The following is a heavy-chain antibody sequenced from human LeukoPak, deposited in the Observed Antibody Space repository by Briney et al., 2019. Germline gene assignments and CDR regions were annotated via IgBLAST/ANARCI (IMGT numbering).Heavy chain of an antibody. J-gene: IGHJ5*02. CDR3: ARDRPYYGDDWFDP. V-gene: IGHV3-20*04. CDR1: GFTFDDYG. D-gene: IGHD4-17*01. CDR2: INWNGGST. Sequence: GGSLRLSCAASGFTFDDYGMSWVRQAPGKGLEWVSGINWNGGSTGYADSVKGRFTISRDNAKNTLYLQMNSLRAEDTAVYYCARDRPYYGDDWFDPWGQGTLVTVSS.